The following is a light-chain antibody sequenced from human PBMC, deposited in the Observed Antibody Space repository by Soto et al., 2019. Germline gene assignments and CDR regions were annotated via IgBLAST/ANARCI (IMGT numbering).Light chain of an antibody. CDR2: SNN. CDR3: AAWDDSLSGWV. Sequence: QSVLTHPPSASGTPWHRVTISFSGSSSNIGSNYVYWYQQLPGTAPKLLIYSNNQRPSGVPDRFSGSKSGTSASLAISGLRSEDEADYYCAAWDDSLSGWVFGGGTKVTVL. V-gene: IGLV1-47*02. CDR1: SSNIGSNY. J-gene: IGLJ3*02.